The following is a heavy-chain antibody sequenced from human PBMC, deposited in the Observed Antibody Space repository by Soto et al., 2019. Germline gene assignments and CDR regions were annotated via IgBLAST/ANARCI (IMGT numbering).Heavy chain of an antibody. Sequence: PGGSLRLSCAASGFTFSSYGMHWVRQAPGKGLEWVAVISYDGSNKYYADSVKGRFTISRDNSKNTLYLQMNSLRAEDTAVYYCAKAFHWGDYFNDAFDIWGQGTMVTVSS. D-gene: IGHD4-17*01. J-gene: IGHJ3*02. V-gene: IGHV3-30*18. CDR1: GFTFSSYG. CDR3: AKAFHWGDYFNDAFDI. CDR2: ISYDGSNK.